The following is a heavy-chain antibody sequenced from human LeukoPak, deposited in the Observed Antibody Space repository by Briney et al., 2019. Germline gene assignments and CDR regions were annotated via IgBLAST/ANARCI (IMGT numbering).Heavy chain of an antibody. D-gene: IGHD6-19*01. CDR3: ARDLPHPGIAVAGPTY. CDR1: GYTFTSYY. CDR2: INPSGGAT. J-gene: IGHJ4*02. Sequence: GASVKVSCKASGYTFTSYYMHWVRQAPGQGLEWMGIINPSGGATTYAQKFQGRVTMTRDTSTSTVYMELSSLRFEDTAVYYCARDLPHPGIAVAGPTYWGQGTLVTGSS. V-gene: IGHV1-46*01.